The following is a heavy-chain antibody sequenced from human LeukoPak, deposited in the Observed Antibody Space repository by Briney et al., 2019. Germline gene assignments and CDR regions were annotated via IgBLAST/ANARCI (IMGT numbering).Heavy chain of an antibody. Sequence: PGGSLRLSCAASGFTFSSYSMNWVRQAPGKGLEWVLSISSSSSYIYYADSVKGRFTISRDNAKNSLYLQMNSLRAEDTAVYYCARGAKQLVPAYYYYYMDVWGKGTTVTISS. CDR3: ARGAKQLVPAYYYYYMDV. D-gene: IGHD6-13*01. CDR1: GFTFSSYS. J-gene: IGHJ6*03. CDR2: ISSSSSYI. V-gene: IGHV3-21*01.